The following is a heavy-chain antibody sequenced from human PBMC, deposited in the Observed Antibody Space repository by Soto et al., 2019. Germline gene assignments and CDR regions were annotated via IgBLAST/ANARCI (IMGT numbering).Heavy chain of an antibody. D-gene: IGHD2-15*01. CDR3: TSVRGGSPDY. J-gene: IGHJ4*02. Sequence: EVQLVESGGGLVQPGGSLKLSCAASGFSFSSSAMHWVRQASGKGLEWVGRIRSKPNSYATAYAASVKGRFTISRDDSKNTAYLQMNSLNTEDTAVYYCTSVRGGSPDYWGQGTLVTVSS. V-gene: IGHV3-73*01. CDR2: IRSKPNSYAT. CDR1: GFSFSSSA.